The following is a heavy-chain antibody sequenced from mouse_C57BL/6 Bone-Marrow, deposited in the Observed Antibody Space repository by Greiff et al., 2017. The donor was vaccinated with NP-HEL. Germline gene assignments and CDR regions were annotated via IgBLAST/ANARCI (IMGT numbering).Heavy chain of an antibody. CDR2: INPTNGGT. D-gene: IGHD1-1*01. CDR3: ARGCYYDVWFAY. J-gene: IGHJ3*01. CDR1: GYTFTDYY. Sequence: VQLQQSGPELVKPGASVKLSCKASGYTFTDYYMHWVKQSPGQSLEWIGDINPTNGGTSYNQKFKGKATLTVDKSSSTAYMELRSLTSEDSAVYYCARGCYYDVWFAYWGKGALVTV. V-gene: IGHV1-26*01.